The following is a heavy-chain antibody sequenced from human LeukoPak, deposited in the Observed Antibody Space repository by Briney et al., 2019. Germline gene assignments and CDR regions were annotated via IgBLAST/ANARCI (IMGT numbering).Heavy chain of an antibody. CDR2: ISSSSSYI. D-gene: IGHD6-19*01. Sequence: GGPLRLSCAASGFTFSSYSMNWVRQAPGKALEWVSSISSSSSYIYYADSVKGRFTISRDNAKNSLYLQMNSLRAEDTAVYYCARNLVVAVAVDVWGQGTTVTVSS. J-gene: IGHJ6*02. CDR3: ARNLVVAVAVDV. CDR1: GFTFSSYS. V-gene: IGHV3-21*01.